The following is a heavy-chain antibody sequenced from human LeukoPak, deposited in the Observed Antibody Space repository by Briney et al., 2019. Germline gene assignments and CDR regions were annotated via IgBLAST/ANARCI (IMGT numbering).Heavy chain of an antibody. V-gene: IGHV1-2*02. CDR2: INPNSGGT. J-gene: IGHJ3*02. CDR3: ARAGGNRVGDAFDI. CDR1: GYTFTGYY. Sequence: ASVKVSCKASGYTFTGYYMHWVRQAPGQGLEWMGWINPNSGGTNYAQKFQGRVAMTRDTSISTAYMELSRLRSDDTAVYYCARAGGNRVGDAFDIWGQGTMVTDSS. D-gene: IGHD4-23*01.